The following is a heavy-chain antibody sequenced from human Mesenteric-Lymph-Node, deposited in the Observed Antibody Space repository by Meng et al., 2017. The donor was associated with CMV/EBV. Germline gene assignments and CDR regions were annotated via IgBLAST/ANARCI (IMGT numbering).Heavy chain of an antibody. J-gene: IGHJ4*02. CDR1: AYNFATYC. V-gene: IGHV5-51*01. Sequence: GESLKISCKGSAYNFATYCIGWVRQMPGKGLELMGIICPDDSDTTYSPSFEGRVTISADKSISTAYLQWNSLEASDTAMYYCARLTNGRRGYFDYWGQGTLVTVSS. CDR2: ICPDDSDT. CDR3: ARLTNGRRGYFDY. D-gene: IGHD2-8*01.